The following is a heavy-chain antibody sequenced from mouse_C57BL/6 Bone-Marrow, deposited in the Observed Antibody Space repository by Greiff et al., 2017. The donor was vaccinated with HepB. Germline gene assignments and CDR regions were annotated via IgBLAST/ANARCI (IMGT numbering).Heavy chain of an antibody. CDR2: INPNNGGT. CDR3: ARDWDGYFDV. V-gene: IGHV1-18*01. Sequence: EVQLQQSGPELVKPGASVKIPCKASGYTFTDYNMDWVKQSHGKSLEWIGDINPNNGGTIYNQKFKGKATLTVDKSSSTAYMGLRSLTSEDTAVYYCARDWDGYFDVWGTGTTVTVSS. J-gene: IGHJ1*03. CDR1: GYTFTDYN. D-gene: IGHD4-1*01.